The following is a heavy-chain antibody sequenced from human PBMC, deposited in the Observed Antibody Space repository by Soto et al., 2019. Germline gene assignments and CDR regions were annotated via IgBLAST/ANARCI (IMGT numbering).Heavy chain of an antibody. Sequence: PGESLKISCKGSGYSFTSYWISWVRQMPGKGLEWMGRIDPSDSYTNYSPSFQGHVTISADKSISTAYLQWSSLKASDTAMYYCARASSSSEYYYYGMDVWGQGTTVTVS. V-gene: IGHV5-10-1*01. D-gene: IGHD6-6*01. CDR1: GYSFTSYW. CDR3: ARASSSSEYYYYGMDV. CDR2: IDPSDSYT. J-gene: IGHJ6*02.